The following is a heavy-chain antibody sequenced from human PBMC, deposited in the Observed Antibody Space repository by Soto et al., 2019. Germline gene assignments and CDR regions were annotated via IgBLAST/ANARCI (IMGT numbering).Heavy chain of an antibody. Sequence: QGQLQQSGPGLVKPSQTLSLTCAIFGDSVSSDITSLNWIRQSPSRGLEWLGRTYYRSKWFHDYAVYVTSRITINPDTSQNQLSLELNSMTPEDTAVYYCARGNALDVWGQGTVVTVSS. J-gene: IGHJ3*01. CDR2: TYYRSKWFH. V-gene: IGHV6-1*01. CDR3: ARGNALDV. D-gene: IGHD3-10*01. CDR1: GDSVSSDITS.